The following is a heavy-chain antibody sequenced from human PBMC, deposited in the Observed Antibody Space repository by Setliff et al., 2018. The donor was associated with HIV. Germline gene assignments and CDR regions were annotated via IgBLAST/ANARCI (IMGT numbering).Heavy chain of an antibody. CDR3: ARGWDYGVRKPED. D-gene: IGHD3-10*01. Sequence: ASVKVSCKASGYTFTTYDITWVRQAPGQGLEWLGWISPYNGHTNFAQKFQGRVTMTTDTSTDTAHMELRSLTYGDTAVYFCARGWDYGVRKPEDWGQGTLVTVSS. CDR1: GYTFTTYD. J-gene: IGHJ4*02. V-gene: IGHV1-18*01. CDR2: ISPYNGHT.